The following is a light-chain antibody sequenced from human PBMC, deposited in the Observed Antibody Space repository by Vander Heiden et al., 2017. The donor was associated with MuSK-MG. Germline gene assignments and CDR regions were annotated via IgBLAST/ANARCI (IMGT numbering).Light chain of an antibody. V-gene: IGKV1D-12*01. CDR2: EAS. Sequence: DIQMTQSPSSVSASVGDRVTITCRASRGISTWLAWYQQKPGEVPKLIIYEASSLESGVPSRFSGTGSGTDFTLTVSSLQPEDFATYYCQQADSFPYTFGQGTMVEIK. J-gene: IGKJ2*01. CDR1: RGISTW. CDR3: QQADSFPYT.